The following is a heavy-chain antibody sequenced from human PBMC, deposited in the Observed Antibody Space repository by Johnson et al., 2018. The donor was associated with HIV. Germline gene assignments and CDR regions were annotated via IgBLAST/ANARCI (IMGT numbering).Heavy chain of an antibody. V-gene: IGHV3-30*14. CDR3: ASPQSGVEPDYYDSSGYFRNDALDF. CDR1: GFTFSSYA. CDR2: ISHDGRNQ. D-gene: IGHD3-22*01. Sequence: QVQLVESGGGAVQPGRSLRLSCEASGFTFSSYAMRWVRQAPGKGLEWVAVISHDGRNQKYADSVKGRFTISRDNSKKTLFLQMNSLRPEDTALYYCASPQSGVEPDYYDSSGYFRNDALDFWGQGTMVTVSS. J-gene: IGHJ3*01.